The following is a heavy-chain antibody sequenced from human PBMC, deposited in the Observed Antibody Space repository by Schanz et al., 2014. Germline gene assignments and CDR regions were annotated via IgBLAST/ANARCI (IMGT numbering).Heavy chain of an antibody. J-gene: IGHJ5*02. D-gene: IGHD2-2*01. V-gene: IGHV3-7*01. CDR3: ARIRYCSSTNCYGFDP. Sequence: EVQLVESGGCLVQPGGSLRLSCAASGFTFSSYWMSWVRQAPGKGLEWVANIKQDGSETYYVDSLKGRFTISSDNAKNSLYLQMNSLRAEDTAVYYCARIRYCSSTNCYGFDPWGQGTLVTVSS. CDR1: GFTFSSYW. CDR2: IKQDGSET.